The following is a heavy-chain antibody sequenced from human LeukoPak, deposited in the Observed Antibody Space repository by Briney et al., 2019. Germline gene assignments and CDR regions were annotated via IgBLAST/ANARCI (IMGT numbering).Heavy chain of an antibody. J-gene: IGHJ6*02. CDR1: GFTLSSYW. CDR3: ARDTGIRGMDV. Sequence: PGDSLRLSCAASGFTLSSYWMHWVRQAPGKGLEYVSAISGDGGSTDYADSVKGRFTIPGDNSKNTLYLQMGSLRAEDMAVYYCARDTGIRGMDVWGQGTTVTVSS. V-gene: IGHV3-64*02. D-gene: IGHD5-18*01. CDR2: ISGDGGST.